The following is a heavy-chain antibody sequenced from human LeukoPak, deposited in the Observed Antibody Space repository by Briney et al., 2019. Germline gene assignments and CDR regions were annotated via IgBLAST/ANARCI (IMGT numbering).Heavy chain of an antibody. Sequence: GGSLRVSCAATGFTFISYGMHWVGPPPGKGLEWVGVIWYDGSNKYYADSVKGRFTISRDNSKNTLYLQMNSLRAEDTAVYYCARGMGYSSGWPDYFDFWGQGTLVTVSS. D-gene: IGHD6-19*01. CDR2: IWYDGSNK. V-gene: IGHV3-33*01. CDR1: GFTFISYG. J-gene: IGHJ4*02. CDR3: ARGMGYSSGWPDYFDF.